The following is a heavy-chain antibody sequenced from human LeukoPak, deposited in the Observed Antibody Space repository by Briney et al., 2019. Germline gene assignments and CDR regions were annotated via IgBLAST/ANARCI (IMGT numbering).Heavy chain of an antibody. V-gene: IGHV3-30*02. D-gene: IGHD3-9*01. Sequence: GGSLRLSYAASGFTFSSYGMHWVRQAPGKGLEWVAFIRYDGSNKYYADSVKGRFTISRDNSKNTLYLQMNSLRAEDTAVYYCARGPPYYDILTGPLGGFDYWGQGTLVTVSP. CDR2: IRYDGSNK. CDR3: ARGPPYYDILTGPLGGFDY. J-gene: IGHJ4*02. CDR1: GFTFSSYG.